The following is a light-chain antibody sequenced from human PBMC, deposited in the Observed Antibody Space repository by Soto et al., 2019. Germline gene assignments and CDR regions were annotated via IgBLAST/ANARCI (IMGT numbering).Light chain of an antibody. J-gene: IGLJ1*01. Sequence: LTQPRSASGSPGQSITISCTGTSSDVGGYNYVSWYQQHPAKAPKLIIFDVSKRPSGVPNRFSGSKSGNTASLTISGLRAEDEADYYCCSYVGRNTYVFGTGTKVTVL. CDR2: DVS. V-gene: IGLV2-11*01. CDR3: CSYVGRNTYV. CDR1: SSDVGGYNY.